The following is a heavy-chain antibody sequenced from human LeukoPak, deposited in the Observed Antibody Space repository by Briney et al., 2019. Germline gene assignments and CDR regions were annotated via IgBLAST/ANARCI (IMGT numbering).Heavy chain of an antibody. J-gene: IGHJ1*01. D-gene: IGHD2-2*01. CDR2: ISGSGGST. CDR3: AKGLGYCSSTSCSTHFQH. Sequence: GGSLRLSCAASGFTFSSYAMSWVRQAPGKGLEWVSAISGSGGSTYYADSVKGRFTISRDNSKNTLYLQMNSLRAEDTAVYYCAKGLGYCSSTSCSTHFQHWGQGTLVTVSS. CDR1: GFTFSSYA. V-gene: IGHV3-23*01.